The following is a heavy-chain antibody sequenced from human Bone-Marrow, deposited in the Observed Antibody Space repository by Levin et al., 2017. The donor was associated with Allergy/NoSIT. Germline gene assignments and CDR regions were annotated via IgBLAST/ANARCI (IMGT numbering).Heavy chain of an antibody. D-gene: IGHD2-2*01. CDR1: GLTFRSFA. CDR2: IVGSGGNT. CDR3: AKNKGICSDATCYSFDY. J-gene: IGHJ4*02. Sequence: GGSLRLSCAVSGLTFRSFAMSWVRQAPGKGLEWVATIVGSGGNTFYSDSVKGRFTVSRDNSKNMMYLQMNSLRADDTAMYYCAKNKGICSDATCYSFDYWGQGTLVSVSS. V-gene: IGHV3-23*01.